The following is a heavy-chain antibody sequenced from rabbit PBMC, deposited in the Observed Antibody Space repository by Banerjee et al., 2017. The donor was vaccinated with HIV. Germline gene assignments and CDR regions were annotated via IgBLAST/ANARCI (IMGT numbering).Heavy chain of an antibody. Sequence: QSLEESGGVLVKPGASLTLTCTASGIDFSSYYYMCWVRQAPGKGLEWIACIYAGRSGTTYYASWAKGRFTISKTSSTTVTLQMTSLTAADTATYFCARYGYDGYDDYGYFNLWGQGTLVTVS. J-gene: IGHJ4*01. CDR3: ARYGYDGYDDYGYFNL. CDR1: GIDFSSYYY. CDR2: IYAGRSGTT. V-gene: IGHV1S40*01. D-gene: IGHD2-1*01.